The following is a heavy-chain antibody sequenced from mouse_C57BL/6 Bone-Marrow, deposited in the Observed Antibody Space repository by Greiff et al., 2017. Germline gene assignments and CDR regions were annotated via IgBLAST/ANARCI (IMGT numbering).Heavy chain of an antibody. V-gene: IGHV1-50*01. CDR3: ARDGYYFYYAMDY. J-gene: IGHJ4*01. CDR1: GYTFTSYW. D-gene: IGHD2-3*01. Sequence: VKLQQPGAELVKPGASVKLSCKASGYTFTSYWMQWVKQRPRQGLEWIGEIDPSDSYTNYNQKFKGKATLTVDTSSSTAYMQLSSLTSEDSAVYYCARDGYYFYYAMDYWGQGTSVTVSS. CDR2: IDPSDSYT.